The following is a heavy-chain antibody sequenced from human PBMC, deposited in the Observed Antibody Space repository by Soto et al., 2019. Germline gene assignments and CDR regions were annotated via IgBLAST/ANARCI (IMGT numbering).Heavy chain of an antibody. D-gene: IGHD1-26*01. V-gene: IGHV1-8*01. J-gene: IGHJ6*03. CDR2: MNPNSGNT. CDR1: GYTFTSYD. CDR3: ARGRSELYYYYMDV. Sequence: ASVKVSCKASGYTFTSYDINWGRQATGQGLEWMGWMNPNSGNTGYAQKFQGRVTMTRNTSISTAYMELSSLRSEDTAVYYCARGRSELYYYYMDVWGQGPTVTVSS.